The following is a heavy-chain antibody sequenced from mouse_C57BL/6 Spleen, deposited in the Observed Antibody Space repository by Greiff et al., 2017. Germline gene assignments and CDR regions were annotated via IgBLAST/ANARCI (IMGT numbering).Heavy chain of an antibody. J-gene: IGHJ2*01. CDR3: ARSYDYD. CDR2: INPNNGGT. CDR1: GYTFTDYY. D-gene: IGHD2-4*01. V-gene: IGHV1-26*01. Sequence: VQLQQSGPELVKPGASVKISCKASGYTFTDYYMNWVKQSHGKSLEWIGDINPNNGGTSYNQKFKGKATLTVDKSSSTAYMELRSLTSEDSAVYYCARSYDYDWGQGTTLTVSS.